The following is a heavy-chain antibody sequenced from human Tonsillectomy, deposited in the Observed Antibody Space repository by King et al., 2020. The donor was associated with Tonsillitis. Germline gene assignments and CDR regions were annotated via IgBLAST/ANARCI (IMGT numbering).Heavy chain of an antibody. D-gene: IGHD2-2*01. CDR2: INPNSGGT. Sequence: QLVQSGAEVKKPRASVKVSCKASGYTFTGYYMHWVRQAPGQGLEWMGWINPNSGGTNYAQKFQGRVTMTRDTSISTAYMELSRLRSDDTAVYYCARVGYCSSTSCPSPGYNWFDPWGQGTLVTVSS. CDR1: GYTFTGYY. J-gene: IGHJ5*02. V-gene: IGHV1-2*02. CDR3: ARVGYCSSTSCPSPGYNWFDP.